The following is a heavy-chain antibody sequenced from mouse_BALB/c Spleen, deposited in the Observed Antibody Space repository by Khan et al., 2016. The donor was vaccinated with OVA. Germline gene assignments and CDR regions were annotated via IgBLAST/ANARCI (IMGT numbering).Heavy chain of an antibody. V-gene: IGHV1S56*01. J-gene: IGHJ2*01. CDR1: GYTFTSYY. D-gene: IGHD1-1*02. CDR3: ARGCYGYLDF. CDR2: IYPGDGST. Sequence: QVQLQQSGPELVKPGASVKMSCKASGYTFTSYYIHWVKQRPGQGLEWIGWIYPGDGSTKYNEKFKDKTTLTADKSSSTAYMLLSSLTSEDSAIYYCARGCYGYLDFWGQGTTLTVSS.